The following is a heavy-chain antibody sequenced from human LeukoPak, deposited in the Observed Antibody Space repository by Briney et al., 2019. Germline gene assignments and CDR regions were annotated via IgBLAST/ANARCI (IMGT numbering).Heavy chain of an antibody. Sequence: GASVKVSCKASGHTFTSYGISWVRQAPGQGLEWMGWISAYNGNTNYAQKLQGRVTMTTDTSTSTAHMELRSLRSDDTAVYYCARGSGGYCSSTSCYAGMDFDYWGQGTLVTVSS. J-gene: IGHJ4*02. V-gene: IGHV1-18*04. CDR1: GHTFTSYG. D-gene: IGHD2-2*01. CDR3: ARGSGGYCSSTSCYAGMDFDY. CDR2: ISAYNGNT.